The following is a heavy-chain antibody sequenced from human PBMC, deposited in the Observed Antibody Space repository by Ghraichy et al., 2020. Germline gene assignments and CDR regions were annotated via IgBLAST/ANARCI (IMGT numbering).Heavy chain of an antibody. J-gene: IGHJ5*02. Sequence: SETLSLTCTVSGGSISSSSYYWGWIRQPPGKGLEWIGSIYYSGSTYYNPSLKSRVTISVDTSKNQFSLKLSSVTAADTAVYYCARSVVIRGMVRGERPQVRWFDPWGQGTLVTVSS. D-gene: IGHD3-10*01. V-gene: IGHV4-39*01. CDR1: GGSISSSSYY. CDR2: IYYSGST. CDR3: ARSVVIRGMVRGERPQVRWFDP.